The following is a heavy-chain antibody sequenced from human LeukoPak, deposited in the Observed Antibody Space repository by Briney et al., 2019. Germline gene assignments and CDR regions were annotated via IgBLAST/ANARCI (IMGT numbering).Heavy chain of an antibody. Sequence: GSLRLSCAASGFTFSDHYMSWIRQAPGKGLEWIGEINHSGSTNYNPSLKSRVTISVDTSKNQFSLKLSSVTAADTAVYYCARLTRNTVVTQYYYYMDVWGKGTTVTISS. CDR2: INHSGST. D-gene: IGHD4-23*01. V-gene: IGHV4-34*01. CDR1: GFTFSDHY. CDR3: ARLTRNTVVTQYYYYMDV. J-gene: IGHJ6*03.